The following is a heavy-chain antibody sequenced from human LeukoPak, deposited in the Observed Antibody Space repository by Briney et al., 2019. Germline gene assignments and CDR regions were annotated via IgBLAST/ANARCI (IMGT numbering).Heavy chain of an antibody. V-gene: IGHV1-69*06. CDR3: ARVGGAAAGGGALDI. D-gene: IGHD6-13*01. J-gene: IGHJ3*02. CDR1: GGTLSSYA. CDR2: IIPIFGTA. Sequence: GASVKVSCKASGGTLSSYAISWVRQAPGQGLEWMGGIIPIFGTANYAQKFQGRVTITADKSTSTAYMELSSLRSEDTAVYYCARVGGAAAGGGALDIWGQGTMVTVSS.